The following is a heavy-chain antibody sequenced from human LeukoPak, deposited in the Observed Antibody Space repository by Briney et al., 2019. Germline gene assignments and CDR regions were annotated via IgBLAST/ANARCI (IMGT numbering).Heavy chain of an antibody. J-gene: IGHJ4*02. Sequence: GGSLRLSCAASGFTFSIYAMSWVRQAPGKGLEWVSAISGSGGSTYYADSVKGRFTISRDNSKNTLYLQMNSLRAEDTAVYYCAKPVRYSYGQLDYWGQGTLVTVSS. V-gene: IGHV3-23*01. D-gene: IGHD5-18*01. CDR3: AKPVRYSYGQLDY. CDR2: ISGSGGST. CDR1: GFTFSIYA.